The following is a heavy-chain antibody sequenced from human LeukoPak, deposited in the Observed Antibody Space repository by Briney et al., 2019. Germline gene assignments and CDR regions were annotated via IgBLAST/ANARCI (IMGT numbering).Heavy chain of an antibody. V-gene: IGHV3-48*02. J-gene: IGHJ4*02. CDR1: EFAFSTYN. CDR3: ARVAAGYSVNYFDY. D-gene: IGHD4-23*01. CDR2: ISTGSSTT. Sequence: GGSLRLSCAASEFAFSTYNMNWVRQAPGKGLEWVSYISTGSSTTYYADSVKGRFTISRDNVENSLYLQMNSLRDEDTAVYYCARVAAGYSVNYFDYWGQGTLVTVSS.